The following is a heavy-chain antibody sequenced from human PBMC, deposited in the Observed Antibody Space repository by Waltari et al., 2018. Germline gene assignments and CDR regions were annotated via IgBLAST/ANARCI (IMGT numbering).Heavy chain of an antibody. CDR2: INQDGSEK. V-gene: IGHV3-7*01. D-gene: IGHD6-13*01. CDR1: GFAFSSYW. CDR3: ARDSSSWYYFDY. Sequence: EVQLVESGGGLVQPGGSLRLSCAASGFAFSSYWISWVRQAPGKGLGWVANINQDGSEKYYVDSVKGRFTISRDNAKNSLYLQMNSLRAEDTAVYYCARDSSSWYYFDYWGQGTLVTVSS. J-gene: IGHJ4*02.